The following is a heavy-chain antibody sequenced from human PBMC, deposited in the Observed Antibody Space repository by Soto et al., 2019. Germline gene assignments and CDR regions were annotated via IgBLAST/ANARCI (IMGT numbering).Heavy chain of an antibody. J-gene: IGHJ4*02. V-gene: IGHV1-24*01. D-gene: IGHD6-19*01. CDR3: TTYSSGWYGKIFDY. Sequence: ASVKVSCKVSGYTLTELSMHWVRQAPGKGLEWMGGFDPEDGETIYAQKFQGRVTMTEDTSTDTAYMELSSLRSEDTAVYYCTTYSSGWYGKIFDYCGQGTLVTVSS. CDR2: FDPEDGET. CDR1: GYTLTELS.